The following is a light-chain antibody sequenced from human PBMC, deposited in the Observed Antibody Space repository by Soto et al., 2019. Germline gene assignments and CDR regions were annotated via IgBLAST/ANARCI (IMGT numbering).Light chain of an antibody. CDR3: SSYTRSTTVI. V-gene: IGLV2-14*01. CDR2: DVS. CDR1: SSDVGGYNY. J-gene: IGLJ2*01. Sequence: QSALTQPASVSGSPGQSITISCTGTSSDVGGYNYVSWYQQHPGKAPKLIIYDVSNRPSGVSDRFSGSKSGNTASLTISGLQAEDEADFYCSSYTRSTTVIFGGGTMVTVL.